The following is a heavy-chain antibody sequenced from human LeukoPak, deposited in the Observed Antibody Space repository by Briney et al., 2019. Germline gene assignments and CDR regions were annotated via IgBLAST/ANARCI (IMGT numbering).Heavy chain of an antibody. CDR3: ARAPYYDRSYYYYMDV. J-gene: IGHJ6*03. D-gene: IGHD3-22*01. CDR2: MFHSGST. CDR1: GYSITRGYF. Sequence: SETLSLTCTVSGYSITRGYFWGWIRQSPGKGLEWIASMFHSGSTYYNPSLKSRVTMSVDTSKNQFSLKLSSVTAADTAVYYCARAPYYDRSYYYYMDVWGKGTTVTVSS. V-gene: IGHV4-38-2*02.